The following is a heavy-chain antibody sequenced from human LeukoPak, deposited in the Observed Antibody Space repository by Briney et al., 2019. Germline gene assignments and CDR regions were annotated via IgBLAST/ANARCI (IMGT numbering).Heavy chain of an antibody. J-gene: IGHJ3*02. D-gene: IGHD2-15*01. CDR2: ISSSGST. CDR1: GGSISGYY. Sequence: SETLSLTCAVSGGSISGYYWSWIRQPPGKGLEWVGYISSSGSTNYNPSLKSRVTTSVDTSKNQFSLKLSSVTAADTAVYYCARGGLVVVAALRAFDIWGQGTMVTVSS. CDR3: ARGGLVVVAALRAFDI. V-gene: IGHV4-59*12.